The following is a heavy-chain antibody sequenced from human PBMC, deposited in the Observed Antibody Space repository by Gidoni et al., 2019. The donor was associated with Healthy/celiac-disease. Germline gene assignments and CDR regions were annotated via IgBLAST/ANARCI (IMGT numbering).Heavy chain of an antibody. J-gene: IGHJ5*02. Sequence: QVQLVQSWRGWVKPGGSLGFSPDAPGLASRDYYMSWSRQAPGKGLGWVSYIRCSGSTIYYADAVKGRFTISRDNAKNSLYLQMNSLRAEDTAVYYCARDAGIQLPYNWFDPWGQGTLVTVSS. CDR1: GLASRDYY. V-gene: IGHV3-11*01. CDR3: ARDAGIQLPYNWFDP. CDR2: IRCSGSTI. D-gene: IGHD5-18*01.